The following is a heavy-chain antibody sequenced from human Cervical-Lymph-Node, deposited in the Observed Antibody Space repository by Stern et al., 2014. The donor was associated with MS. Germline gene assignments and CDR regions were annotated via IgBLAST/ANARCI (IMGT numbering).Heavy chain of an antibody. CDR1: GYTFSDHY. J-gene: IGHJ3*02. CDR3: ARELNWNDIFTNVFDI. Sequence: MQLVQSGAKVKKPRASVKVSCKASGYTFSDHYMHWVRQAPGKGLEWMGWINAKRGITHYAQKFQGRVTLTSDKSLRTRYMELCSLKSDDTAVYYCARELNWNDIFTNVFDIWGQGTMVTVSS. CDR2: INAKRGIT. V-gene: IGHV1-2*02. D-gene: IGHD1-20*01.